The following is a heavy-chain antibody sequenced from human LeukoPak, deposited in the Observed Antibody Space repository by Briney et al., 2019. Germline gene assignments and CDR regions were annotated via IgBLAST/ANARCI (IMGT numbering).Heavy chain of an antibody. J-gene: IGHJ4*02. D-gene: IGHD3-10*01. Sequence: GGSLRLSCAASGFTFSSYSMNWVRQAPGKGLEWVSYISSSSSTIYYADSVKGRFTIFRDNAKNSLYLQMNSLRDEDTAVYYCAHNGGYYGSGSLDYWGQGTLVTVSS. CDR3: AHNGGYYGSGSLDY. CDR2: ISSSSSTI. CDR1: GFTFSSYS. V-gene: IGHV3-48*02.